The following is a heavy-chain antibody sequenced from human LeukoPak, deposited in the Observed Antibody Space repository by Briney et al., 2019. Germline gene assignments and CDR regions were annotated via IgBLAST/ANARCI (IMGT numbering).Heavy chain of an antibody. Sequence: QPGGSLRLSCAASGFTFSSYSMNWVRQAPGKGLEWVSYISSSSSTIYYADSVKGQFTISRDNAKNSLYLQMNSLRAEDTAVYYCAREDGDSSFDYWGQGTLVTVSS. CDR3: AREDGDSSFDY. CDR1: GFTFSSYS. J-gene: IGHJ4*02. D-gene: IGHD4-17*01. V-gene: IGHV3-48*01. CDR2: ISSSSSTI.